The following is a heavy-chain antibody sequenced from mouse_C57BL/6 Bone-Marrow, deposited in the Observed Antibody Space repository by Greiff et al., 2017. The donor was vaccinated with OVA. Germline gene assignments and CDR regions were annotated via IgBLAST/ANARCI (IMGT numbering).Heavy chain of an antibody. J-gene: IGHJ2*01. D-gene: IGHD2-1*01. V-gene: IGHV1-55*01. CDR2: IYPGSGST. CDR3: ARRAPYGNYDY. CDR1: GYTFTSYW. Sequence: LQPGAELVKPGASVKMSCKASGYTFTSYWITWVKQRPGQGLEWIGDIYPGSGSTNYNEKFKSKATLTVDTSSSTAYMQLSSLTSEDAAVYYCARRAPYGNYDYWGQGTTLTVSS.